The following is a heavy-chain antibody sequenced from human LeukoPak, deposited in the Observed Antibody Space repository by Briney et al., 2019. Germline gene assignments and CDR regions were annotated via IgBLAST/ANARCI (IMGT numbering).Heavy chain of an antibody. CDR3: AAGPYQLLLFY. CDR1: GGSISSYY. D-gene: IGHD2-2*01. Sequence: SETLSLTCTVSGGSISSYYWSWIRQPPGKGLEWIGYIYYSGSTNYNPSLKSRVTISVDTSKNQFSLKLSSVTAADTAVYYCAAGPYQLLLFYWGQGTLVTVSS. J-gene: IGHJ4*02. CDR2: IYYSGST. V-gene: IGHV4-59*01.